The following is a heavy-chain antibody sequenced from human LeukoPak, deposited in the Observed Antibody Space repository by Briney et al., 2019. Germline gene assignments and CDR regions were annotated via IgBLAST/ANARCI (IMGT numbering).Heavy chain of an antibody. Sequence: PGGSLRLSCAASGFTFTSYSMNWVRQAPGKGLEWVSSIRSSSSYIYYAESVKGRFTISRDNAKNSLYLQMDSLRADDTAVYYCARDRAHYDTSGYYSYYFDYWGQGTLVTVSS. CDR1: GFTFTSYS. CDR3: ARDRAHYDTSGYYSYYFDY. V-gene: IGHV3-21*01. J-gene: IGHJ4*02. D-gene: IGHD3-22*01. CDR2: IRSSSSYI.